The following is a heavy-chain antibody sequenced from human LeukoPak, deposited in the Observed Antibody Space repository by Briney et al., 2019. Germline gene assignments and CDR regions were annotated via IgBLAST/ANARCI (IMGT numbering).Heavy chain of an antibody. Sequence: SVKVSCKASGASFSSYAISWVRQVPGQGLEWMGRIIPIFGTPNYAQRFQGRVTITADIVSSTAYMEVNNLTSEDTAVYFCAKQGALRQDYYMDVWGNGTTVTVSS. V-gene: IGHV1-69*06. CDR3: AKQGALRQDYYMDV. CDR2: IIPIFGTP. CDR1: GASFSSYA. J-gene: IGHJ6*03.